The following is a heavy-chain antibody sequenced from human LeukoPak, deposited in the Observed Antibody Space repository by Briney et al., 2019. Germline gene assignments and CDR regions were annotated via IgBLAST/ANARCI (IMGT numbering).Heavy chain of an antibody. D-gene: IGHD1-26*01. CDR1: GYTFTSYY. CDR2: INPSGGST. V-gene: IGHV1-46*01. CDR3: AADSIVGATCFDY. J-gene: IGHJ4*02. Sequence: GASVKVSCKASGYTFTSYYMHWVRQAPGQGLEWMGIINPSGGSTSYAQKFQGRVTMTRDTSTSTVYMELSSQKSEDTAVYYCAADSIVGATCFDYWGQGTLVTVSS.